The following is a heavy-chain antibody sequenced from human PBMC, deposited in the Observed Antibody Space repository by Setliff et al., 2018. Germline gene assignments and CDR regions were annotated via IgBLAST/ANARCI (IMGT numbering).Heavy chain of an antibody. CDR2: INYSGST. CDR3: ATRKSSGRLYYMDV. CDR1: GGAVSGDY. D-gene: IGHD1-26*01. J-gene: IGHJ6*03. V-gene: IGHV4-59*02. Sequence: SETLSLTCSVSGGAVSGDYWTWIRQPPGKGLEYIGYINYSGSTNYNPSLKSRVTTSGDTSKNQVSLRLSSVTAADTAVYYCATRKSSGRLYYMDVWGKGTTVTVSS.